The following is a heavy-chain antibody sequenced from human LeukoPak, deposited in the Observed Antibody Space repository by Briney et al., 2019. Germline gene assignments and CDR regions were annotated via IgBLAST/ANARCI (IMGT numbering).Heavy chain of an antibody. Sequence: SETLSLTCAVYGGSFSGYYWSWIRQPPGKGLEWIGEINHSGSTNYNPSLKSRVTISVDTSKNQFSLKLSSVTAADTAVYYCARRYSGRYYFDYWGQGTLVTVSS. CDR1: GGSFSGYY. D-gene: IGHD1-26*01. CDR2: INHSGST. V-gene: IGHV4-34*01. J-gene: IGHJ4*02. CDR3: ARRYSGRYYFDY.